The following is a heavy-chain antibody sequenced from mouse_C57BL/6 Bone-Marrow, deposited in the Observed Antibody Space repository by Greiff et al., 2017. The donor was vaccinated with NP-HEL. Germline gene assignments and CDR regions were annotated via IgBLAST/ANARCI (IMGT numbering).Heavy chain of an antibody. D-gene: IGHD1-1*01. CDR2: ISYDGSN. J-gene: IGHJ3*01. CDR1: GYSITSGYY. V-gene: IGHV3-6*01. CDR3: ARLYGSSPFAY. Sequence: VQLKESGPGLVKPSQSLSLTCSVTGYSITSGYYWNWIRQFPGNKLEWMGYISYDGSNNYNPSLKNRISITRDTSKNQFFLKLNSVTTEDTATYYCARLYGSSPFAYWGQGTLVTVSA.